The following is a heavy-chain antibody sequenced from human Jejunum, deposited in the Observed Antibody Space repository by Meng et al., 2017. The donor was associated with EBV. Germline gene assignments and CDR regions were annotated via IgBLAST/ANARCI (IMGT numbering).Heavy chain of an antibody. V-gene: IGHV3-23*01. Sequence: EVELLVSGGGWVRPGGARRLSCAASGFTFSSYSMSWVRQAPGKGLEWVSTVSGSGGNTYYADSVKGRFTISRDISKNTLYLQMNSLTAEDTAIYYCAKLLKYWGQGTLVTVSS. CDR1: GFTFSSYS. CDR3: AKLLKY. CDR2: VSGSGGNT. J-gene: IGHJ4*02.